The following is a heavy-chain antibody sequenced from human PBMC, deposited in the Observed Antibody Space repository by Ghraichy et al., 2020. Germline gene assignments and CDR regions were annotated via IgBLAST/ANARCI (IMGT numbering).Heavy chain of an antibody. CDR2: IRYDGSNK. D-gene: IGHD4-17*01. Sequence: GGSLRLSCAASGFTFSSYGMHWVRQAPGKGLEWVAFIRYDGSNKYYADSVKGRFTISRDNSKNTLYLQMNSLRAEDTAVYYCAKDPDYGDYSVRQQGSGIYYWGQGTLVTVSS. J-gene: IGHJ4*02. CDR1: GFTFSSYG. CDR3: AKDPDYGDYSVRQQGSGIYY. V-gene: IGHV3-30*02.